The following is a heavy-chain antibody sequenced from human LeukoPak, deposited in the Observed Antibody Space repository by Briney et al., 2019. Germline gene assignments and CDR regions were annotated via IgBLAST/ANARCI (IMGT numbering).Heavy chain of an antibody. CDR3: AREAMTSTGRQYYFDY. V-gene: IGHV3-48*02. CDR2: ISSSSDTM. CDR1: GFTFSSYS. Sequence: GGSLRLSCAASGFTFSTSGFTFSSYSMNWVRQAPGKGLEWVSYISSSSDTMYYADSVKGRFTISRDNAKNSLYLQMNSLRDEDTAVYYCAREAMTSTGRQYYFDYWGQGTLVTVSS. D-gene: IGHD2-8*02. J-gene: IGHJ4*02.